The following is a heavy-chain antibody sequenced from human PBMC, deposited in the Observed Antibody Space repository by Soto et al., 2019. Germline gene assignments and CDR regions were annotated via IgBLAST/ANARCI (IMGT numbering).Heavy chain of an antibody. Sequence: GASVKVSCKASGGTFSSYTISWVRQAPGQGLEWMGRIIPILGIANYAQKSQGRVTITADKSTSTAYMELSSLRSEDTAVYYCARDRYCSGGSCYSGEDIWGQGTMVTVSS. J-gene: IGHJ3*02. CDR1: GGTFSSYT. D-gene: IGHD2-15*01. V-gene: IGHV1-69*04. CDR3: ARDRYCSGGSCYSGEDI. CDR2: IIPILGIA.